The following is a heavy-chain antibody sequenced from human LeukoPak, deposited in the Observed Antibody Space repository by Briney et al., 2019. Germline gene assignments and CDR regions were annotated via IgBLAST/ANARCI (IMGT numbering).Heavy chain of an antibody. CDR2: ICSSGSA. D-gene: IGHD2-15*01. CDR3: ARDGGGSLYGMDV. V-gene: IGHV4-31*03. J-gene: IGHJ6*02. Sequence: SQTLSLTCTVSGGSISSGVYCWSWIRQRPGEGLQWTGYICSSGSAYYNPSLKSRVTMSIDTSNNQFSLKLNSVTAADTAVYYCARDGGGSLYGMDVWGQGTTVTVSS. CDR1: GGSISSGVYC.